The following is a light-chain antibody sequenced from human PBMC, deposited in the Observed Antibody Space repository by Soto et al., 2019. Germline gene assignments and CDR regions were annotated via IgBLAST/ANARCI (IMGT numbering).Light chain of an antibody. CDR2: GAS. V-gene: IGKV3D-15*01. J-gene: IGKJ4*01. CDR3: QQYDNWPLT. Sequence: EIVMWPSPATLSVSPGERATLSCGASQSVDSNLAWYQQKPGQAPRLLIFGASTRATGIPARFSGSGSGTDFTLTIGSLQSEDFGVYFCQQYDNWPLTFGGGTKVDIK. CDR1: QSVDSN.